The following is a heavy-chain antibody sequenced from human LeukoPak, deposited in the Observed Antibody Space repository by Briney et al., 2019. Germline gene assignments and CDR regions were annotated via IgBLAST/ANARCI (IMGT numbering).Heavy chain of an antibody. D-gene: IGHD2-2*01. CDR2: IYYSGST. Sequence: SQTLSLTCTVSGGSISSGGYYWSWIRQHPGKGLEWIGYIYYSGSTYYNPSLKSRVTISVDTSKNQFSLKLSSVTAADTAVYYCARSATVVPAAPYFDHWGQGTLVTVSS. CDR3: ARSATVVPAAPYFDH. CDR1: GGSISSGGYY. J-gene: IGHJ4*02. V-gene: IGHV4-31*03.